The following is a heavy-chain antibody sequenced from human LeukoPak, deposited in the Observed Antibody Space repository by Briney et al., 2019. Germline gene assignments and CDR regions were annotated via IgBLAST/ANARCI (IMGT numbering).Heavy chain of an antibody. CDR3: ARGGYSYGYGLDY. D-gene: IGHD5-18*01. CDR2: ISSSSSYI. J-gene: IGHJ4*02. Sequence: GGSLRLSCAASGFTFSSYSMNWVRQAPGKGLEWVSSISSSSSYIYYADSVKGRFTISRDNAKNSLYLQMNSLRAEDTAVYYCARGGYSYGYGLDYWGQGTLVTVSS. CDR1: GFTFSSYS. V-gene: IGHV3-21*01.